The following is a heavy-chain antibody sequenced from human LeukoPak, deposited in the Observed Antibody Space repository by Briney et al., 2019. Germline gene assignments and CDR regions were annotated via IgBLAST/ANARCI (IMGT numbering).Heavy chain of an antibody. Sequence: GGSLRLSCTASGFTFSGYWMNWVRQAPGKGLVWVSRIGSDGGSTTYADSVKGRFTISRDNAKDTLYLQMTSLRAEDTAVYYCARGGSGNFYYWGQGTLVTVSS. J-gene: IGHJ4*02. CDR2: IGSDGGST. CDR1: GFTFSGYW. V-gene: IGHV3-74*03. CDR3: ARGGSGNFYY. D-gene: IGHD1-26*01.